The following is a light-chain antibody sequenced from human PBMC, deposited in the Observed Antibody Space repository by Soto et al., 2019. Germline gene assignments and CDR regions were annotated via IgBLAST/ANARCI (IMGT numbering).Light chain of an antibody. Sequence: EIVLTQSPGTLSLSPGERATLSCRASQSVSSYFAWYQQKPGQAPRLLIYEASNRATGIPDRFSGSGSGTDFTLTISRLEPEDFAVYHCHQYGSSPLITFGQGTRLEIK. J-gene: IGKJ5*01. CDR2: EAS. CDR1: QSVSSY. V-gene: IGKV3-20*01. CDR3: HQYGSSPLIT.